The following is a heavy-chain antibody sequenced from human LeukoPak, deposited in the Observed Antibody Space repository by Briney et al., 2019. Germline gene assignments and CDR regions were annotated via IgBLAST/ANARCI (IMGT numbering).Heavy chain of an antibody. D-gene: IGHD3-3*01. CDR1: GFTFSSYA. CDR2: ISGSGGST. J-gene: IGHJ5*02. Sequence: GGSLRLSCAASGFTFSSYAMSWVRQAPGKGLEWVSAISGSGGSTYYADSVKGRFTISRDNSKNTLYLQMNSPRAEDTAVYYCAKDPEVLRFLEWLTWGQGTLVTVSS. CDR3: AKDPEVLRFLEWLT. V-gene: IGHV3-23*01.